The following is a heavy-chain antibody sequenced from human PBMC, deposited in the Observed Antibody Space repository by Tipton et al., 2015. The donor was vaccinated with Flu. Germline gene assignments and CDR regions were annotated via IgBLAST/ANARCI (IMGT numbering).Heavy chain of an antibody. Sequence: TLSLTCIVSGGSITSYYWSWVRQPAGKGLEWIGHIYASGSTNYNPSLRSRVTMSVDTSNNQFSLKLSSVTAADTAVYYCARACGSGGNRWFDPWGQGALVTVSS. J-gene: IGHJ5*02. CDR1: GGSITSYY. CDR3: ARACGSGGNRWFDP. D-gene: IGHD2-15*01. CDR2: IYASGST. V-gene: IGHV4-4*07.